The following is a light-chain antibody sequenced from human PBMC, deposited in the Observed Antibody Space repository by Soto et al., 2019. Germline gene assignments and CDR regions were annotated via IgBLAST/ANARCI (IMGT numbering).Light chain of an antibody. J-gene: IGKJ4*01. CDR1: QSVSNNY. V-gene: IGKV3-20*01. Sequence: IVLTQSPGTLCLSKGVRATLPYRPSQSVSNNYLAWYQQKPGQAPRLLIYGASSRATGVPDRFSGGGSATDFTLTISRLEPEDFAVYYCQQYDDSPLTFGGGSMVDVK. CDR3: QQYDDSPLT. CDR2: GAS.